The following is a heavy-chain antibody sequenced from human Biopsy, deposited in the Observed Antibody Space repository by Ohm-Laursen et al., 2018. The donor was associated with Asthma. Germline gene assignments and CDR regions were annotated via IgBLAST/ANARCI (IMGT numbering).Heavy chain of an antibody. Sequence: SETLSLTCHVSGGSVSSGSYYWSWIRQPPGKGLAWVSYISYSGSTDYNPSLKSRLTISMDTSKNQFSLKLSSVTAADTAVYYCARVPTTLRYFDLWGRGTLVTVSS. D-gene: IGHD2-15*01. CDR3: ARVPTTLRYFDL. V-gene: IGHV4-61*01. CDR1: GGSVSSGSYY. CDR2: ISYSGST. J-gene: IGHJ2*01.